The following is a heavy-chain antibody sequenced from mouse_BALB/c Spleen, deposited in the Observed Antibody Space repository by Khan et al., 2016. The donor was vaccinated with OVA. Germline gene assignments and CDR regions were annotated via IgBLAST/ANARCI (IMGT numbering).Heavy chain of an antibody. D-gene: IGHD1-2*01. Sequence: QVQLQQSGAELARPGASVKLSCKASGYTFTDYYINWVKQRPGQGLEWIGEISPGSGDTYYNERFKGKATLTADKSSSTAYMQLSSLTSEASAGDVYARRNYCGYTVAYWGQGTLVTVSA. V-gene: IGHV1-77*01. CDR1: GYTFTDYY. CDR3: ARRNYCGYTVAY. CDR2: ISPGSGDT. J-gene: IGHJ3*01.